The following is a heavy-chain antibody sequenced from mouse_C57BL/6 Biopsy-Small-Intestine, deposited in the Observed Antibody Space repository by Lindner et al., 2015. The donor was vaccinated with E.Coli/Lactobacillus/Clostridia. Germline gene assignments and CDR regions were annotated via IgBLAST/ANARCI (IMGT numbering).Heavy chain of an antibody. J-gene: IGHJ2*01. CDR2: IFPGSDST. CDR1: GYTFTTYG. Sequence: VQLQESGAELARPGTSVKLSCKASGYTFTTYGLSWVKQRTGQGLEWIGEIFPGSDSTYYNENFKGKATLTADKSSSTAYMELRSLTSDDSAVYYCAAYGYDFDYWGQGTTLTVSS. V-gene: IGHV1-81*01. CDR3: AAYGYDFDY. D-gene: IGHD2-2*01.